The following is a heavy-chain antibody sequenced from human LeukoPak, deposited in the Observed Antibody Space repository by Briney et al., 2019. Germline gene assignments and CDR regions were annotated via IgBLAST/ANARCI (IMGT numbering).Heavy chain of an antibody. CDR3: ASFYQAYYFDY. V-gene: IGHV4-30-4*01. CDR1: GGSISSGGYY. Sequence: SQTLSLTCTVSGGSISSGGYYWSWIRQPPGKGLEWIGYIYYSGSTFYSPSLKSRVTISVDTSKNQFSLKLSSVTAADTAVYYCASFYQAYYFDYWGQGTLVTVSS. J-gene: IGHJ4*02. D-gene: IGHD2-21*01. CDR2: IYYSGST.